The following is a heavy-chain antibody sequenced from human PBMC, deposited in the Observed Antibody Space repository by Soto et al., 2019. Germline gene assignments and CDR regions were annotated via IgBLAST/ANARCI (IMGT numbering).Heavy chain of an antibody. CDR1: GGSFSGYY. CDR3: ARSYPRLPVDY. D-gene: IGHD3-10*01. V-gene: IGHV4-34*01. J-gene: IGHJ4*02. CDR2: INHSGST. Sequence: TSETLSLTCAVYGGSFSGYYWSWIRQPPGKGLEWIGEINHSGSTNYNPSLKSRVTISVDTSKNQFSLKLSSVTAADTAVYYCARSYPRLPVDYWGQGTLVTVS.